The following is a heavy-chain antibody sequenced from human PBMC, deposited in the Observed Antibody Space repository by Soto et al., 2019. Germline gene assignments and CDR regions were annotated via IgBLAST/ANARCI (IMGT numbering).Heavy chain of an antibody. V-gene: IGHV5-51*01. CDR3: ARQAHTSRNHNWFDX. J-gene: IGHJ5*02. D-gene: IGHD1-26*01. Sequence: GEALKISWKGSGYTFTDYWIGWVRQMPGKGLELMVIIYPGDSDTTYSPSFQGQVTISADKSISTAYLQWSSLKASDTAIYYCARQAHTSRNHNWFDXWGQGTLVTVSX. CDR1: GYTFTDYW. CDR2: IYPGDSDT.